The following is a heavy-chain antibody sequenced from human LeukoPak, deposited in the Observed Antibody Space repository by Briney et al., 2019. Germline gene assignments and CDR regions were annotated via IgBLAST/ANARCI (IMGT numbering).Heavy chain of an antibody. D-gene: IGHD5-24*01. CDR3: ANFFGNNFGY. J-gene: IGHJ4*02. Sequence: GGSLRLSCAASGLTFSDHYMDWVRQAPGKGLEWVGRSRNKANSYTTEYAASVEGRFTISRDDSKNSLYLQMNSLKTEDTAVYYCANFFGNNFGYWGQGTLVSVSS. CDR2: SRNKANSYTT. V-gene: IGHV3-72*01. CDR1: GLTFSDHY.